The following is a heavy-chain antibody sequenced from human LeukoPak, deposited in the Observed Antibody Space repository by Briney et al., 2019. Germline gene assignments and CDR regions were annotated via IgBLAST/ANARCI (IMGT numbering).Heavy chain of an antibody. V-gene: IGHV1-69*04. D-gene: IGHD3-10*01. Sequence: SVKVSCKASGGTFSSYAISWVRQAPGQGLEWMGRIIPILDIANYAQKFQGRVTITADKSTSTAYMELSSLRSEDTAVYYCASPKEGPGSYTFDYWGQGTLVTVSS. CDR3: ASPKEGPGSYTFDY. CDR2: IIPILDIA. CDR1: GGTFSSYA. J-gene: IGHJ4*02.